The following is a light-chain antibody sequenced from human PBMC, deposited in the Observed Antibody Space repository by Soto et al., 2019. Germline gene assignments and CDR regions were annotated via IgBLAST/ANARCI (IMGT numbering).Light chain of an antibody. V-gene: IGKV3-20*01. CDR2: GTS. CDR3: QQYGNSPIT. CDR1: QSFSSSY. J-gene: IGKJ5*01. Sequence: EIVLTQSPGTLSLSPGERATLSCRASQSFSSSYLAWYQRKPGQAPRLLIYGTSSRATGIPDRFSGSGSGTDFTLTISRLEPEDFAVYYCQQYGNSPITFGQGTRLEIK.